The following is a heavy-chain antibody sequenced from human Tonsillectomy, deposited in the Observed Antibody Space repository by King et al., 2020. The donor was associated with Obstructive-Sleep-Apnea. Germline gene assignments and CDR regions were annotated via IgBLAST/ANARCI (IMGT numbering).Heavy chain of an antibody. Sequence: QLVQSGGGLVQPGGSLRISCSASGFCFINYAMPWGRPGPIKGLENFSSIISGGGGSDYRRSVKGRFTISRDNSKNTLYLQMNSLRPEDTAVYYCVKNRPDDYWGQGTLVTVSS. J-gene: IGHJ4*02. CDR1: GFCFINYA. CDR3: VKNRPDDY. V-gene: IGHV3-64D*06. CDR2: IISGGGGS.